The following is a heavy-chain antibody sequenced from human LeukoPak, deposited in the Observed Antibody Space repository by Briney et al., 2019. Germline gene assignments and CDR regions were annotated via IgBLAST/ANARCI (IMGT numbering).Heavy chain of an antibody. CDR3: ARGVHDYGDYPNWFDP. D-gene: IGHD4-17*01. V-gene: IGHV3-33*01. J-gene: IGHJ5*02. CDR2: IWYDGSNK. Sequence: GGSLRLSCAASGFTFSSYGMHWVRQAPGKGLERVAVIWYDGSNKYYADSVKGRFTISRDNSKNTLYLQMNSLRAEDTAVYYCARGVHDYGDYPNWFDPWGQGTLVTVSS. CDR1: GFTFSSYG.